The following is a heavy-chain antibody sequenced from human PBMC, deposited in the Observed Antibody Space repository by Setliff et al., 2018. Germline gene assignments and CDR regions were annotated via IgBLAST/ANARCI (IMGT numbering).Heavy chain of an antibody. D-gene: IGHD3-3*01. V-gene: IGHV1-2*04. J-gene: IGHJ4*02. CDR3: ARGRDFWSGYLVY. CDR1: GYTFTGYY. CDR2: INPNSGGT. Sequence: ASVKVSCKASGYTFTGYYMHWVRQAPGQGLEWMGWINPNSGGTNYAQEFQGWVTMTRDTSISTAYMELSRLRSDDTAVYYCARGRDFWSGYLVYWGQGTLVTVSS.